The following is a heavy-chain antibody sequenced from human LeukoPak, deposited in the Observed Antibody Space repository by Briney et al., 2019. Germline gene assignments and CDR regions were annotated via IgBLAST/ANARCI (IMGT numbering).Heavy chain of an antibody. J-gene: IGHJ4*02. CDR2: IYYSGST. D-gene: IGHD6-19*01. CDR3: ARGSGSYYFDY. CDR1: GGSISSYY. Sequence: SETLSLTCTVSGGSISSYYWSWIRQPPGKGLEWIGYIYYSGSTNYNPSLKSRVTISVDTSKNQFSLKLSSVTAADTAVYYCARGSGSYYFDYWGQGTLVTVPS. V-gene: IGHV4-59*01.